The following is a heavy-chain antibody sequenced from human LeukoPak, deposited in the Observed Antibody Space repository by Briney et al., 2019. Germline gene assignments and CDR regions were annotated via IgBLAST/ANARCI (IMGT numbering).Heavy chain of an antibody. D-gene: IGHD2-15*01. CDR3: ASLASVAVEKPFDY. V-gene: IGHV4-39*01. Sequence: SETLSLTCTVSGGSISSSSYYWGWIRQPPGKGLEWVGSIYYSGSTYYNPSLKSRVTISVDTSKNQFSLKLTSVTAADTAVYYCASLASVAVEKPFDYWGQGTLITVSS. CDR1: GGSISSSSYY. CDR2: IYYSGST. J-gene: IGHJ4*02.